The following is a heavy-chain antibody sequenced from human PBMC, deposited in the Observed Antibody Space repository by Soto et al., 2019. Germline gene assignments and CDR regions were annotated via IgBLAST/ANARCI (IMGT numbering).Heavy chain of an antibody. D-gene: IGHD3-3*01. CDR3: ARVHQYYDFWSGYYPKETYYYYMDV. CDR2: MNPNSGNT. V-gene: IGHV1-8*01. Sequence: ASVKVSCKASGYTFTSYDINWVRQATGQGLERMGWMNPNSGNTGYAQKFQGRVTMTRNTSISTAYMELSSLRSEDTAVYYCARVHQYYDFWSGYYPKETYYYYMDVWG. J-gene: IGHJ6*03. CDR1: GYTFTSYD.